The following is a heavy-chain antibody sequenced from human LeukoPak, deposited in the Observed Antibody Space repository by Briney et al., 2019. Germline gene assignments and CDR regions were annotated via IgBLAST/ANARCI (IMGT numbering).Heavy chain of an antibody. Sequence: GGSLRLSCAASGFTFSSYWMTWVRQAPGKGLEWVASIKQDGSDKYYVDSVKGRFTISRDNSKNTLYLQMNSLRAEDTAVYYCARADIVVVVAALFDYWGQGTLVTVSS. V-gene: IGHV3-7*01. D-gene: IGHD2-15*01. CDR1: GFTFSSYW. J-gene: IGHJ4*02. CDR2: IKQDGSDK. CDR3: ARADIVVVVAALFDY.